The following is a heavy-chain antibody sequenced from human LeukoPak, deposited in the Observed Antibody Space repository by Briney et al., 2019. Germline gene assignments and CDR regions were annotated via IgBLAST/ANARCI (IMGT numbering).Heavy chain of an antibody. CDR2: IKQDGSQK. D-gene: IGHD6-19*01. CDR3: AAQRAVGFDY. J-gene: IGHJ4*02. CDR1: GFTFSTYY. Sequence: GGSLRLSCAASGFTFSTYYMTWVRQAPGKGLEWVANIKQDGSQKYYEDSVQGRFTISRDNAKSSLYLQMNSLRAEDTAVYYCAAQRAVGFDYWGQGTLVTVSS. V-gene: IGHV3-7*01.